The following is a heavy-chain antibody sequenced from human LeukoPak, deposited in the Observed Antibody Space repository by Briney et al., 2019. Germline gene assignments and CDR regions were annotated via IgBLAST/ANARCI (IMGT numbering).Heavy chain of an antibody. V-gene: IGHV3-23*01. Sequence: GGSLRLSCAASGFTLSSYAMNWVRQAPGKGLEWVSGISGSGSAYYADSVKGRFSISRDKSKNTVYLQMNSLRAEDTAVYYCAKVRELGLIGGGYFDYWGQGTLVTVSS. CDR3: AKVRELGLIGGGYFDY. CDR1: GFTLSSYA. D-gene: IGHD3-16*01. J-gene: IGHJ4*02. CDR2: ISGSGSA.